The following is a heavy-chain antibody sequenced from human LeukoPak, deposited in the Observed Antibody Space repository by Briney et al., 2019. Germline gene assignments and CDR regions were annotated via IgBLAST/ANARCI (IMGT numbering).Heavy chain of an antibody. D-gene: IGHD3-22*01. CDR2: VNAGNGNT. Sequence: ASVKVSCKASGYTFTSYAMHWVRQTPGQRLEWMGWVNAGNGNTKYSQEFQGRVTITRDTSASTAYMELSSLRAEDTAVYYCARALDGLIVASDAFDIWGQGTMVTVSS. V-gene: IGHV1-3*03. J-gene: IGHJ3*02. CDR1: GYTFTSYA. CDR3: ARALDGLIVASDAFDI.